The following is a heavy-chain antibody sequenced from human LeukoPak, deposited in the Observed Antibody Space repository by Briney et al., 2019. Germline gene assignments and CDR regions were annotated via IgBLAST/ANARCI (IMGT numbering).Heavy chain of an antibody. CDR2: IYYSGST. J-gene: IGHJ4*02. CDR3: ARRIAGAPTDY. CDR1: GGSISSSSYY. Sequence: PSETLSLTCTVSGGSISSSSYYWGWIRQPPGKGLEWIGSIYYSGSTYYNPSLKSRVTISVDTSKNQFSLRLNSVTAADTAVYYCARRIAGAPTDYWGQGTLVTVSS. V-gene: IGHV4-39*07. D-gene: IGHD1-26*01.